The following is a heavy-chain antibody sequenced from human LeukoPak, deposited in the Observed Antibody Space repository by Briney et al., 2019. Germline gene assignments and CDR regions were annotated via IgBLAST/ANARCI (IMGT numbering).Heavy chain of an antibody. CDR3: ARTSMVSSYFDY. CDR1: GGSISSYY. V-gene: IGHV4-59*01. D-gene: IGHD3-10*01. Sequence: SETLSLTCTVSGGSISSYYWSWIRQPPGRGLEWIGYIYYSGSTNYNPSLKSRVTISVDTSKNQFSLKLSSVTAADTAVYYCARTSMVSSYFDYWGQGTLVTVSS. CDR2: IYYSGST. J-gene: IGHJ4*02.